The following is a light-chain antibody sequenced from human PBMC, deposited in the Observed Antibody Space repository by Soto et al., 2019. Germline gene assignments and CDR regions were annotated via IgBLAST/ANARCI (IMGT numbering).Light chain of an antibody. CDR2: AVA. J-gene: IGKJ3*01. Sequence: DIELTQSPASLSASVGDSATLTCRASQVISNYLAWYQQKPGKAPKLLIYAVATLQTGVPARFSGSGSGTELTLTINRLQPEDFATYYCLQLNTSPRSXGPGTKVDIK. V-gene: IGKV1-9*01. CDR3: LQLNTSPRS. CDR1: QVISNY.